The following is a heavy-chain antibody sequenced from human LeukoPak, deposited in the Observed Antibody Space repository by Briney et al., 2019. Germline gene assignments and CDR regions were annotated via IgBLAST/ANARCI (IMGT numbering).Heavy chain of an antibody. CDR1: GYSFTSYW. CDR2: IYPGDSDT. Sequence: GESLKISCKGSGYSFTSYWIGWVRQMPGKGLEWMGVIYPGDSDTRYSPPFQGQVTISADKSINTAYLQWSSLKASDTAMYYCARLGYYGSGTRGNWFDPWGQGTLVTISS. D-gene: IGHD3-10*01. V-gene: IGHV5-51*01. CDR3: ARLGYYGSGTRGNWFDP. J-gene: IGHJ5*02.